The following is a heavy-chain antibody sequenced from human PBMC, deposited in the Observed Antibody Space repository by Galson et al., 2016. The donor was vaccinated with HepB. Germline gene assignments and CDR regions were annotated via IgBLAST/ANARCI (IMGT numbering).Heavy chain of an antibody. CDR1: GFTFDEYV. V-gene: IGHV3-9*01. J-gene: IGHJ4*02. CDR3: AKDGDYGSGSYYPLYFDY. D-gene: IGHD3-10*01. CDR2: ISWNSGSI. Sequence: SLRLSCAVSGFTFDEYVMHWVRQAPGKGLEWVSGISWNSGSIGYADSVKGRFTISRDNAKNSLYLQMNSLRAEDTALYYCAKDGDYGSGSYYPLYFDYWGQGTLVTVSS.